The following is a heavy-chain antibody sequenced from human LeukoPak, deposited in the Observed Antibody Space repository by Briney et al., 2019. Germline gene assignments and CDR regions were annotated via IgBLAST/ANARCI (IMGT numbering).Heavy chain of an antibody. V-gene: IGHV5-51*01. CDR2: IYPGDSDT. CDR3: ARTAPLLPDVPSYYYGMDV. CDR1: GYSFTSCW. J-gene: IGHJ6*02. Sequence: GESLKISCKGSGYSFTSCWIAWVRQMPGKGLEWMGIIYPGDSDTRYSPSFQGQVTISADKSISTAYLQWSSLKASDTAMYYCARTAPLLPDVPSYYYGMDVWGQGTTVTVSS. D-gene: IGHD2-15*01.